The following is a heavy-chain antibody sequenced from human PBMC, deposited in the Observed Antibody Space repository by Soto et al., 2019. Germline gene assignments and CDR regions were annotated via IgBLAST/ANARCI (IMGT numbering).Heavy chain of an antibody. J-gene: IGHJ6*03. D-gene: IGHD5-18*01. V-gene: IGHV5-51*01. CDR1: GYSFANYW. CDR3: SRRAVVDTPPPYSMDV. CDR2: IYPGDSDT. Sequence: PGESLKISCKGSGYSFANYWIGWVLQIPWKALEWMGIIYPGDSDTRYSPSFQGQVTISADKSLSTAYLQWSGLKASDTAMYYCSRRAVVDTPPPYSMDVRGTGTTVTLAS.